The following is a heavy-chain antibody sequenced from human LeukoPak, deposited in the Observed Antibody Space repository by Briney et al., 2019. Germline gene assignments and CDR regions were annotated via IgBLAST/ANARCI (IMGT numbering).Heavy chain of an antibody. D-gene: IGHD3-22*01. CDR3: ARQSGITMIVVVIHDAFDI. CDR2: INHSGST. Sequence: SETLSLTCAVYGGSFSAYYWSWIRQPPGKGLEWIGEINHSGSTNYNPSLKSRVTISVDASKNQFSLKVRSVIAADTAVYYCARQSGITMIVVVIHDAFDIWGQGTMVTVSS. J-gene: IGHJ3*02. CDR1: GGSFSAYY. V-gene: IGHV4-34*01.